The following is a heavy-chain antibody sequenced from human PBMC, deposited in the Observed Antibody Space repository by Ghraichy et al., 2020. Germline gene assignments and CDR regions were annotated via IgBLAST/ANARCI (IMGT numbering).Heavy chain of an antibody. CDR2: IYHSGST. J-gene: IGHJ6*03. CDR3: ARSNEWLRLRYYYYYMDV. CDR1: GYSISSGYY. Sequence: SETLSLTCTVSGYSISSGYYWGWIRQPPGKGLEWIGSIYHSGSTYYNPSLKSRVTISVDTSKNQFSLKLSSVTAADTAVYYCARSNEWLRLRYYYYYMDVWGKGTTVTFSS. D-gene: IGHD5-12*01. V-gene: IGHV4-38-2*02.